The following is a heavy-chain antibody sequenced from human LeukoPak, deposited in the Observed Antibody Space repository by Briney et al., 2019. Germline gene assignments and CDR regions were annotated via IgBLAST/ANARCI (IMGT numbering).Heavy chain of an antibody. D-gene: IGHD5-18*01. Sequence: KTGGSLRLSCAASGFTFSNSWMNWVRQTPGKGLEWVGRIKSKTDGETTEYTTPVKDRFTISRDESKATVYLQMNSLKTEDTAVYYCSTISPQRGYIYGYYFDSWGQGTLVTVSA. V-gene: IGHV3-15*01. J-gene: IGHJ4*02. CDR1: GFTFSNSW. CDR2: IKSKTDGETT. CDR3: STISPQRGYIYGYYFDS.